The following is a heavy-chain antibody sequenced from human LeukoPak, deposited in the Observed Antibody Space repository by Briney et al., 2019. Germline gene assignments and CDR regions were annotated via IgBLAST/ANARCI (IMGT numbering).Heavy chain of an antibody. CDR2: ISSSSTII. CDR3: AKLYGYSYGYIDF. V-gene: IGHV3-48*04. J-gene: IGHJ4*02. D-gene: IGHD5-18*01. Sequence: GGSLRLSCAASGFTFSNYGMNWVRQAPGKGLEWVSYISSSSTIIYYADSVKGRFTISRDNAKNSLYLQMNSLRAEDTALYYCAKLYGYSYGYIDFWGQGTLVTVSS. CDR1: GFTFSNYG.